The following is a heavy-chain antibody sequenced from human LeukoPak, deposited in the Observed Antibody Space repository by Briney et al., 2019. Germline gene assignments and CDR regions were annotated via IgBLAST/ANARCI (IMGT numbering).Heavy chain of an antibody. D-gene: IGHD3-10*01. J-gene: IGHJ4*02. CDR3: ARGDAGFRRITMVQGVKFDY. Sequence: GGSLRLSCAASGFTFSSYWMSWVRQAPGKGLEWVANIKQDGSEKYYVDSVKGRFTISRDNAKNSLYLQMNSLRAEDTAVYYCARGDAGFRRITMVQGVKFDYWGQGTLVTVSS. V-gene: IGHV3-7*01. CDR2: IKQDGSEK. CDR1: GFTFSSYW.